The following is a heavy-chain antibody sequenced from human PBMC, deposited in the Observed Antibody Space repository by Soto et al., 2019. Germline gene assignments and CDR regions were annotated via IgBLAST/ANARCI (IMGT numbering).Heavy chain of an antibody. J-gene: IGHJ6*02. CDR1: GFSLSTIGVG. V-gene: IGHV2-5*02. D-gene: IGHD2-21*01. CDR2: IYWDDDK. CDR3: VQSRCGGAFLHAYSSHSYSGLDV. Sequence: QITLKESGPTLVKPTQTLTLTCTFSGFSLSTIGVGVGWIRQPPGKALEWLALIYWDDDKRYSPSLKSRLTVTTDTSKNQVVLTMTNMDPVDTATYYCVQSRCGGAFLHAYSSHSYSGLDVWGQGTTVTVSS.